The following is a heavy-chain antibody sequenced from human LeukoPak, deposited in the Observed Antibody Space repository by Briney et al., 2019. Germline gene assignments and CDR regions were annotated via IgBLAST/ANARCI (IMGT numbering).Heavy chain of an antibody. J-gene: IGHJ4*02. CDR1: GFTFSSYA. V-gene: IGHV3-30*04. Sequence: GGSLRLSCAASGFTFSSYAMHWVRQAPGKGLEWVAVTSYDGSNKYYADSVKGRFTISRDNSKNTLYLQMNSLRAEDTAVYYCASGLYCDILTGYSYYFDYWGQGTLVTVSS. CDR3: ASGLYCDILTGYSYYFDY. CDR2: TSYDGSNK. D-gene: IGHD3-9*01.